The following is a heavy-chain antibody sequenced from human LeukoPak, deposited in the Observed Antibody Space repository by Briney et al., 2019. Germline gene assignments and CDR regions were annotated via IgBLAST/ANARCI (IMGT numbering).Heavy chain of an antibody. J-gene: IGHJ6*02. CDR3: ARDQAVAVNYYYYGMDV. V-gene: IGHV1-2*06. Sequence: ASVKVSCKASGYTFTGYYMHWVRQAPGQGLEWMGRINPNSGGTNYAQKLQGRVTMTTDTSTSTAYMELRSLRSDDTAVYYCARDQAVAVNYYYYGMDVWGQGTTVTVSS. CDR1: GYTFTGYY. CDR2: INPNSGGT. D-gene: IGHD6-19*01.